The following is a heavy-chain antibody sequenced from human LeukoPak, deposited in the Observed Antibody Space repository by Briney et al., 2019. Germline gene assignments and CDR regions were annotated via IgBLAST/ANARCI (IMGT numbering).Heavy chain of an antibody. Sequence: SETLSLTCTVSGGSISSSSYYWGWIRQPPGKGLEWIGSIYYSGSTYYNPSLKSRVTISVDTSKNQFSLKLSSVTAADTAVYYCARLAQKYSTHYYYYYYMDVWGKGTTVTVSS. CDR2: IYYSGST. CDR1: GGSISSSSYY. J-gene: IGHJ6*03. V-gene: IGHV4-39*07. CDR3: ARLAQKYSTHYYYYYYMDV. D-gene: IGHD6-6*01.